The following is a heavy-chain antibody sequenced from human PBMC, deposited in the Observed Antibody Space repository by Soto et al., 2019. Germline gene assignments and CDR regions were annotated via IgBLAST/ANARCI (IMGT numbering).Heavy chain of an antibody. CDR3: ARGYDFWSGYYTFDY. CDR1: GFTFSSYA. V-gene: IGHV3-23*01. D-gene: IGHD3-3*01. Sequence: GGSLRLSCAASGFTFSSYAMSWVRQAPGKGLEWVPAISGSVGSTYYADSVKGRFTISRDNSKNTLYLQMNSLRAEDTAVYYCARGYDFWSGYYTFDYWGQGTLVTVSS. CDR2: ISGSVGST. J-gene: IGHJ4*02.